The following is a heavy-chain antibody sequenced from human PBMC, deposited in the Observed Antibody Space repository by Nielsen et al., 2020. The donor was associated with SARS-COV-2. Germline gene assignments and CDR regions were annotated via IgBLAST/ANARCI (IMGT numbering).Heavy chain of an antibody. CDR2: IIPILGIA. Sequence: SVKVSCKASGGTFSSYAISWVRQAPGQGLEWMGRIIPILGIANYAQKFQGRVTITADKSTSTAYMELSSLRSEDTAVYYCAVGGYHYYGMDVWGQGTTVTVSS. J-gene: IGHJ6*02. CDR1: GGTFSSYA. D-gene: IGHD3-16*01. CDR3: AVGGYHYYGMDV. V-gene: IGHV1-69*04.